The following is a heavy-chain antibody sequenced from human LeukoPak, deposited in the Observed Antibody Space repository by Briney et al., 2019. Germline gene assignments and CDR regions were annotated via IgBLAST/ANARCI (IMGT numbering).Heavy chain of an antibody. J-gene: IGHJ4*02. CDR1: GYTFTGYH. CDR3: ARDYCSSTSCLFDC. V-gene: IGHV1-2*06. CDR2: INPNSGDT. Sequence: ASVKDSCKASGYTFTGYHMHWVRQAPGQGLEWMGRINPNSGDTNYAQKFQGRVTMTRDTSISTAYMELSRLRSDDTAVYYCARDYCSSTSCLFDCWGQGTLVTVSS. D-gene: IGHD2-2*01.